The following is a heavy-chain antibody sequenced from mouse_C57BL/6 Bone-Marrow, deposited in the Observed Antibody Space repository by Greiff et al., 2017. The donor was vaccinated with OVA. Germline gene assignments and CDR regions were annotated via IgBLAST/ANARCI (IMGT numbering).Heavy chain of an antibody. CDR3: RWFNLYYFDY. Sequence: QVQLKESGPGLLQPSQTLSLTCSFSGFSLSTFGMGVGWIRQPSGKGLEWLAHIWWDDDKYYNPALKSRLTISKDTSKNQVFLKIANVDTADTATYYCRWFNLYYFDYWGQGTTLTVSS. D-gene: IGHD1-1*02. CDR1: GFSLSTFGMG. J-gene: IGHJ2*01. V-gene: IGHV8-8*01. CDR2: IWWDDDK.